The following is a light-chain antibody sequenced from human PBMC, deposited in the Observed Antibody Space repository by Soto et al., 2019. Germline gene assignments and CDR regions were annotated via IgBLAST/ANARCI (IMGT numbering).Light chain of an antibody. Sequence: MTQSPATLSVSPGERATLSCRASQSVSSNLAWYQQKPGQTPKLLIYVASTRATGIPVRFSGSGSGTEFTLTISSLQSEDFAVYYCQQYNVWPLTFGGGTKVEFK. CDR3: QQYNVWPLT. V-gene: IGKV3-15*01. CDR1: QSVSSN. CDR2: VAS. J-gene: IGKJ4*01.